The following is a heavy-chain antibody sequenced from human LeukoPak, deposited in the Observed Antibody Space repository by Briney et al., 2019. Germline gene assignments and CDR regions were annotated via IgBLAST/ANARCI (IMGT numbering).Heavy chain of an antibody. CDR3: ARGGTFVSDY. CDR1: GFTFSTFW. V-gene: IGHV3-7*01. CDR2: INQDGSEK. J-gene: IGHJ4*02. D-gene: IGHD1-1*01. Sequence: PGGSLRLSCAASGFTFSTFWMSWVRQAPGKGLEWVANINQDGSEKYYVGSMKGRFTVSRDNAKNSLYLQMDGLRAEDTAVYYCARGGTFVSDYWGQGTLVTVSS.